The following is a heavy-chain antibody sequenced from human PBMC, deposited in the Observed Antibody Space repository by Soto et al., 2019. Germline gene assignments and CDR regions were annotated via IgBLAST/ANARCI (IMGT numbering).Heavy chain of an antibody. CDR2: INPNSGGT. CDR1: GFTFSGYY. CDR3: ARSLTEGYCTITGCYTRPLYGMDV. Sequence: ASVKVSCKASGFTFSGYYIHWLRQAPGQGLEWMGWINPNSGGTNYAQKFQGRVTVTRDTPTSTAYMELSRLTSDDTAVYYCARSLTEGYCTITGCYTRPLYGMDVWGQGTTVTVSS. V-gene: IGHV1-2*02. D-gene: IGHD2-2*02. J-gene: IGHJ6*02.